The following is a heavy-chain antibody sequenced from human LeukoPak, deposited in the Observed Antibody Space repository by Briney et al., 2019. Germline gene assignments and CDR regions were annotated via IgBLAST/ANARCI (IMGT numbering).Heavy chain of an antibody. Sequence: PGGSLRLSFAASGFTFSSTCMSWVRQAPGKGLELVANIKEDGRNKYYVDSGKGRFTVCRDNANNLLHLQMNGLGAEDTAVYFCASGGKLGASDIWGQGTMVTVSP. CDR2: IKEDGRNK. V-gene: IGHV3-7*01. CDR3: ASGGKLGASDI. J-gene: IGHJ3*02. CDR1: GFTFSSTC. D-gene: IGHD3-16*01.